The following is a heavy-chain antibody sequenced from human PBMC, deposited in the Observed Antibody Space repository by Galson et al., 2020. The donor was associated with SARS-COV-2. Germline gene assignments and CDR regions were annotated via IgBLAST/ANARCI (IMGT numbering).Heavy chain of an antibody. Sequence: GGSLRLSCAASGLTVSSNYMSWVRQAPGKGLEWVSVIYSDGSTSYADPVRGRLTISRDNSKNTLYLEMNSLRVDDTAIYYCVNDRSGSGSGGFDQWGQGTLVGVSP. CDR1: GLTVSSNY. CDR3: VNDRSGSGSGGFDQ. J-gene: IGHJ4*02. CDR2: IYSDGST. D-gene: IGHD2-15*01. V-gene: IGHV3-53*01.